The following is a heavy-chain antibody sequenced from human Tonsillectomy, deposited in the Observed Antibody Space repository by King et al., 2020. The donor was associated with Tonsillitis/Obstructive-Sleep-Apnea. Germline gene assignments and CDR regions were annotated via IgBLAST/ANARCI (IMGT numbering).Heavy chain of an antibody. CDR2: ISYDGSEK. J-gene: IGHJ2*01. CDR3: ARGGVDVAGTRGAYWYFDF. D-gene: IGHD6-19*01. Sequence: VQLVESGGGVVQPGRSLRLSCAASGFTFSSYAMHWVRQAPGKGLEWVAVISYDGSEKYYADSVKGRFTISRDNSKNTLYLQMNSLRAEDTAVYYCARGGVDVAGTRGAYWYFDFWGRGTLVTVSS. CDR1: GFTFSSYA. V-gene: IGHV3-30*04.